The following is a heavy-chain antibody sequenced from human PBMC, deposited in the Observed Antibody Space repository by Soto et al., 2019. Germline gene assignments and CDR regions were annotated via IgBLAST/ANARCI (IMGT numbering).Heavy chain of an antibody. V-gene: IGHV6-1*01. J-gene: IGHJ5*02. Sequence: SQTLSLTCAISGDNVSSEGAAWDLIRQSPSRGLEWLGRTYYRSKWYNDYAVSVKSRITINPDTSKNQFSLQLNSVTPEDTAVYYCASDRSSGWYLEFWFVPWGEGTLVTVSS. CDR3: ASDRSSGWYLEFWFVP. CDR2: TYYRSKWYN. CDR1: GDNVSSEGAA. D-gene: IGHD6-19*01.